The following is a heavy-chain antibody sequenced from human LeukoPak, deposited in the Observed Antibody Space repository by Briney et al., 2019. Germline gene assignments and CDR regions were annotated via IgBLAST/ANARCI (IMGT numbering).Heavy chain of an antibody. V-gene: IGHV3-20*04. Sequence: GGSLRLSCAASGFTFDDYGMSWVRQAPGKGLEWVSGINWNGGSTGYADSVKGRFTISRDNAKNSLYLQMNSLRAEDTAVYYCARDRRSTSWFGELLDYYYMDVWGKGTTVTISS. CDR1: GFTFDDYG. D-gene: IGHD3-10*01. CDR3: ARDRRSTSWFGELLDYYYMDV. CDR2: INWNGGST. J-gene: IGHJ6*03.